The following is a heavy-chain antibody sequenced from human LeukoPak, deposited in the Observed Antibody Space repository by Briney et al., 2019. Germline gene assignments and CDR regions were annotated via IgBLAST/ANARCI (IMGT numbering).Heavy chain of an antibody. J-gene: IGHJ5*02. CDR2: IYYTGVT. Sequence: SETLSLTCTVSGGYIITSGHYWGWIRQPPGKGLEWIGSIYYTGVTSTNPFFRSRMSISADTSKNQFSLNLTSVTAADAAVYYCARERSSSGGHSWFDPWGQGTLVTVSS. CDR1: GGYIITSGHY. V-gene: IGHV4-39*07. D-gene: IGHD4-23*01. CDR3: ARERSSSGGHSWFDP.